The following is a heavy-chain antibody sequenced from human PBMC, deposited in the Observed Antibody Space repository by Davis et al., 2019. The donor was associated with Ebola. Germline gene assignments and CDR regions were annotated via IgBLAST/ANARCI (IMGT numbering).Heavy chain of an antibody. D-gene: IGHD3-3*01. Sequence: MPSETLSLTCAVSGGPFNGYYWSWIRQPPGKGLEWIAEIDHSGTTNYNPSLKSRVTISVDTSKNQFSLKLSSVTAADTAVYYCARKNWEWGFDYWGRGTLVTVSS. CDR3: ARKNWEWGFDY. J-gene: IGHJ4*02. V-gene: IGHV4-34*01. CDR2: IDHSGTT. CDR1: GGPFNGYY.